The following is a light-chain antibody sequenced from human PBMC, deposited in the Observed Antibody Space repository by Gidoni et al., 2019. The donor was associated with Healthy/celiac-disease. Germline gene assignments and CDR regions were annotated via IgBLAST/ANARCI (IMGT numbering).Light chain of an antibody. CDR3: SSYTSSSTLV. CDR2: EVS. J-gene: IGLJ2*01. CDR1: SSDFGGYNY. Sequence: QSALTQPASVSGSPGQSITISCTGTSSDFGGYNYVSWYQQHPGKAPKLMIYEVSNRPSAVSNRFSGSKSGNTASLTISGLQAEDEADYYCSSYTSSSTLVFGGGTKLTVL. V-gene: IGLV2-14*01.